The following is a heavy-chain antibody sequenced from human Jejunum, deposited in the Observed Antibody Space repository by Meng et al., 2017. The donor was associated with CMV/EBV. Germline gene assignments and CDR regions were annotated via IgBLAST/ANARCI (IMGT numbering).Heavy chain of an antibody. CDR2: VFYSEST. Sequence: GRSVPSTTYYWTWIRQHPGKGLEYIGYVFYSESTYYNPSLKSRVTISLDTSKNQFSLKLSSVTAADTAVYYCAREHAAAHYYGMDVWGQGTTVTVSS. J-gene: IGHJ6*02. V-gene: IGHV4-31*02. CDR3: AREHAAAHYYGMDV. D-gene: IGHD2-15*01. CDR1: GRSVPSTTYY.